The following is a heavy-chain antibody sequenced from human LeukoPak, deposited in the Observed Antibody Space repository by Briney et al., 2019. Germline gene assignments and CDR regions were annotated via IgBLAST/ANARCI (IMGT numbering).Heavy chain of an antibody. CDR1: GGSFSGYY. D-gene: IGHD3-22*01. Sequence: SETLSLTCAVYGGSFSGYYWSWIRQPPGKGLEWIGEINHSGSTNYNPSLKSRVTISVDTSKNQFSLKLSSVTAADTAVYYCARVSPPYYDSSGYYLWSQGTLVTVSS. CDR2: INHSGST. J-gene: IGHJ4*02. V-gene: IGHV4-34*01. CDR3: ARVSPPYYDSSGYYL.